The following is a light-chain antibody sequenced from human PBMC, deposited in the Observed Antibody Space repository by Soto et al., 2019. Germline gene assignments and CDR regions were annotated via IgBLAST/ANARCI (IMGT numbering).Light chain of an antibody. CDR3: NSYTSSSALYV. Sequence: QPVLTQPASVSGSPGQSITISCTGTSSDIGAYKYVSWYQQHPGKAPKLILYEVSNRPSGVSKRFSGFKSGNTASLTITGLQADDEADYYCNSYTSSSALYVFGTGTKLTVL. CDR1: SSDIGAYKY. CDR2: EVS. V-gene: IGLV2-14*01. J-gene: IGLJ1*01.